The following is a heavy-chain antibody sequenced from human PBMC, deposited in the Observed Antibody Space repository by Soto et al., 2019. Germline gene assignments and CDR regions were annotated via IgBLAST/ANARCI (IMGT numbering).Heavy chain of an antibody. D-gene: IGHD5-12*01. CDR1: GFTFTTYW. V-gene: IGHV3-7*03. J-gene: IGHJ4*02. CDR2: INHDGSEK. Sequence: EVQLVESGGGLVQPGGSLRLSCEASGFTFTTYWMTWVRQAPGKGLEWVTNINHDGSEKYYVDSLKGRFTISRDNAKNSLYLQMNSLRAEDTAVYYCARVTYETGGGADYWGQGTLVTVSS. CDR3: ARVTYETGGGADY.